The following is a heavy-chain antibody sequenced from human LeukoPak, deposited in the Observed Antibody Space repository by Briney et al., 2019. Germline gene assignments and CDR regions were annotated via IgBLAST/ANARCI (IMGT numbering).Heavy chain of an antibody. Sequence: PGGSLRLSRAASGFTFSSYTMNWIHQAPGKRLEWISYISTSTKTIYYSDSVKGRFTISRDNAKNSLYLQMDGLRAEDTAVYYCARAYYRDSSAYYIFDYWGQGTLVTVSS. CDR1: GFTFSSYT. CDR3: ARAYYRDSSAYYIFDY. D-gene: IGHD3-22*01. V-gene: IGHV3-48*04. J-gene: IGHJ4*02. CDR2: ISTSTKTI.